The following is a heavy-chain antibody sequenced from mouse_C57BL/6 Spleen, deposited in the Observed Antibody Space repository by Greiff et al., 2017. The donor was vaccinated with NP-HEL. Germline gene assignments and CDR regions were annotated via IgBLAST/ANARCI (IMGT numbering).Heavy chain of an antibody. CDR1: GYSFTGYY. D-gene: IGHD2-4*01. J-gene: IGHJ4*01. CDR2: INPSTGGT. CDR3: AREADYDGGYAMDY. Sequence: EVQLQQSGPELVKPGASVKISCKASGYSFTGYYMNWVKQSPEKSLEWIGEINPSTGGTTYNQKFKAKATLTVDKSSSTAYMQLKSLTSEDSAVYYCAREADYDGGYAMDYWGQGTAVTVSS. V-gene: IGHV1-42*01.